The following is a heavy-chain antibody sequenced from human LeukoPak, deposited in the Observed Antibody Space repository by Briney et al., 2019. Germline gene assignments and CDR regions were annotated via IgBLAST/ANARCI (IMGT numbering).Heavy chain of an antibody. Sequence: SETLSLTCAVYGGSFSGYYWSWIRQPPGKGLEWNGEINHSGSTNYNPSLKSRVTISVDTSKNQFSLKLSSVTAADTAVYYCARVIAARPKGYYFDYWGQGTLVTVSS. CDR2: INHSGST. CDR1: GGSFSGYY. J-gene: IGHJ4*02. CDR3: ARVIAARPKGYYFDY. D-gene: IGHD6-6*01. V-gene: IGHV4-34*01.